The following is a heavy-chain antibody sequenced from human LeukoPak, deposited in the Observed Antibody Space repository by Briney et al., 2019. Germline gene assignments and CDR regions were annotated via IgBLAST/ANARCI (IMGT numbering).Heavy chain of an antibody. CDR3: AAGVRFLEWLSLDAFDI. Sequence: TGGSLRLSCAASGFTFSSYSMNWVRQAPGKGLEWVSSISSSSSYIYYADSVKGRFTISRDNAKNSLYLQMNSLRAEDTAVYYCAAGVRFLEWLSLDAFDIWGQGTMVTVSS. V-gene: IGHV3-21*01. J-gene: IGHJ3*02. CDR2: ISSSSSYI. CDR1: GFTFSSYS. D-gene: IGHD3-3*01.